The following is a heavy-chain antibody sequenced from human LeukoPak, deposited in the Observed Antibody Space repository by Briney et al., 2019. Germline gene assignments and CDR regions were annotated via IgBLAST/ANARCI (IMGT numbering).Heavy chain of an antibody. CDR1: GIPFSNTW. D-gene: IGHD3-22*01. CDR2: IWYDGSNK. CDR3: ARDPYPYYYDSSGYIGHFDY. Sequence: GGSLRLSCAASGIPFSNTWMTWVRQAPGKGLEWVAVIWYDGSNKYYADSVKGRFTISRDNSKNTLYLQMNSPRAEDTAVYYCARDPYPYYYDSSGYIGHFDYWGQGTLVTVSS. J-gene: IGHJ4*02. V-gene: IGHV3-33*08.